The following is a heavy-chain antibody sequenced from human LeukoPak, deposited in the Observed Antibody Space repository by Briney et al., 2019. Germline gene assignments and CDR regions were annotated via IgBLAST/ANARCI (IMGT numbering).Heavy chain of an antibody. CDR1: AFIFSGHW. J-gene: IGHJ6*02. CDR3: ARGYYYGMDV. V-gene: IGHV3-7*03. CDR2: IKEDGSER. Sequence: GGSLRLSCEGSAFIFSGHWMNWVRQTPGKGLEWVASIKEDGSERQYVDSVKGRFTISRDNSKNTLYLQMNSLRAEDTALYYCARGYYYGMDVWGQGTTVAVSS.